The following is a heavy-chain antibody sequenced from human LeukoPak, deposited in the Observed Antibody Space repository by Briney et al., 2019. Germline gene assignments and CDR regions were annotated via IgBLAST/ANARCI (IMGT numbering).Heavy chain of an antibody. CDR2: MNPNSGNT. D-gene: IGHD3-10*01. CDR3: ATLGYNWNGSLLWFGKSEDYFDY. Sequence: GASVKVSCKASGYTFTSYDINWVRQATGQGLEWMGWMNPNSGNTGYAQKFQGRVTMTRDTSISTAYMELSRLRSDDTAVYYCATLGYNWNGSLLWFGKSEDYFDYWGQGTLVTVSS. CDR1: GYTFTSYD. J-gene: IGHJ4*02. V-gene: IGHV1-8*01.